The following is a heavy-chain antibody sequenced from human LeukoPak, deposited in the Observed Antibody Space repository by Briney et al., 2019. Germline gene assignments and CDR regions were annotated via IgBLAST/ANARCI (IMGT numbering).Heavy chain of an antibody. D-gene: IGHD2-2*01. CDR1: GFTFSTYW. J-gene: IGHJ6*03. Sequence: GGSLRLSCAASGFTFSTYWMSWVRQAPGKGLEWVANIKQDGSEKYYVDSVKGRFTISRDNAKNSLYLQMNSLRAEDTAVYYCARESQVPAALSYYYYYYMDVWGKGTTVTVSS. CDR3: ARESQVPAALSYYYYYYMDV. V-gene: IGHV3-7*01. CDR2: IKQDGSEK.